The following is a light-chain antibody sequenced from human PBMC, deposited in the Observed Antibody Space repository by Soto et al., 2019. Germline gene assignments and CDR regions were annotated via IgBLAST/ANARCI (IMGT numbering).Light chain of an antibody. CDR2: EVS. CDR1: SSDVGGYNY. Sequence: QSVLTQPPSASGSPGQSVTISCTGTSSDVGGYNYVSWYQQHPGKAPKVIIYEVSKRPSGVPDRFSGSKSGSTASLTVSGLQAEDEAHYYCSSYTTSSTHVFGTGTKVTVL. J-gene: IGLJ1*01. V-gene: IGLV2-8*01. CDR3: SSYTTSSTHV.